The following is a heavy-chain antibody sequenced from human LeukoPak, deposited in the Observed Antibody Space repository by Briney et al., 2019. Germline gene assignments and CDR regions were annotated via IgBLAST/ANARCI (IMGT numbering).Heavy chain of an antibody. Sequence: GGSLGLSCAASGFTFSSYGMHWVRQAPGKGLEWVAVIWYDGSNKYYADSVKGRFTISRNNSKNTLYLQMNSLRAEDTAVYYCASPETEEDPRASSWDFDYWGQGTLVTVSS. CDR1: GFTFSSYG. J-gene: IGHJ4*02. V-gene: IGHV3-33*01. D-gene: IGHD6-13*01. CDR2: IWYDGSNK. CDR3: ASPETEEDPRASSWDFDY.